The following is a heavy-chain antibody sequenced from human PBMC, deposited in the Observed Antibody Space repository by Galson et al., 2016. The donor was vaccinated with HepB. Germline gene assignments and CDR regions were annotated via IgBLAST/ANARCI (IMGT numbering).Heavy chain of an antibody. CDR3: LRGLQGNVADY. V-gene: IGHV3-21*01. Sequence: SLRLSCAAFGFTFNSYTMIWVRQAPGQGLEWVSSITGSGDRRSHADSVNGRLAISRDNARNSLFLQMSSLRAEDTAVYYCLRGLQGNVADYWGQGSLVTVSS. CDR2: ITGSGDRR. D-gene: IGHD2-21*01. J-gene: IGHJ4*02. CDR1: GFTFNSYT.